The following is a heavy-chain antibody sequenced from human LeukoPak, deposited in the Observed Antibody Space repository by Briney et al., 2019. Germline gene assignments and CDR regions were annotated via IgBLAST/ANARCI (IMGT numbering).Heavy chain of an antibody. CDR3: AKLGATVTTSGSD. Sequence: GGSLRLSCAASGFTFSSYAMNWVRQAPGKGLEWGSAISVSGGSTYYADSVKGRFTLSRENSKTPLCLQMNSLRAEDRAVYYCAKLGATVTTSGSDWGQGTLVTVSS. CDR1: GFTFSSYA. D-gene: IGHD4-17*01. J-gene: IGHJ4*02. CDR2: ISVSGGST. V-gene: IGHV3-23*01.